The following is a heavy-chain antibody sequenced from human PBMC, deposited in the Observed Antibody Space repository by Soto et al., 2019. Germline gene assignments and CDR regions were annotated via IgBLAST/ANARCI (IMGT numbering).Heavy chain of an antibody. V-gene: IGHV4-61*08. Sequence: SETLSLTCTVSGGSISSGGYYWSWIRQHPGKGLEWIGYIYYSGSTNYNPSLKSRVTISVDTSKNQFSLKLSSVTAAGTAVYYCARRYGGNFDYWGQGTLVTVSS. CDR2: IYYSGST. D-gene: IGHD1-26*01. J-gene: IGHJ4*02. CDR3: ARRYGGNFDY. CDR1: GGSISSGGYY.